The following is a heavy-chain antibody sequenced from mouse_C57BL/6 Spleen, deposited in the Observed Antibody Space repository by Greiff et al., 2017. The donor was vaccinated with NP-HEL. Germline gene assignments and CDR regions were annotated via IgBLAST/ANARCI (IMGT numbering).Heavy chain of an antibody. CDR1: GYTFTSYW. Sequence: VQLQQSGAELVKPGASVKLSCKASGYTFTSYWMHWVKQRPGQGLEWIGMIHPNSGSTNYNEKFKSKATLTVDKSSSTAYMQLSSLTSEDSAVYYCARMGDGDFDYWGQGTTLTVSS. CDR2: IHPNSGST. J-gene: IGHJ2*01. CDR3: ARMGDGDFDY. D-gene: IGHD1-1*02. V-gene: IGHV1-64*01.